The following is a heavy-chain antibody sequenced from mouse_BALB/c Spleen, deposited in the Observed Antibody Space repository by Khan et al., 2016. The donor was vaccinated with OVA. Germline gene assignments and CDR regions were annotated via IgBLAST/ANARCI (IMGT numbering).Heavy chain of an antibody. CDR3: ARTGITFCFAY. D-gene: IGHD1-1*01. J-gene: IGHJ3*01. CDR2: IDPFNGAS. Sequence: VQLQQSGPELMKPGASVKISCKASGYSFTSYYIHWMKQSHGKTLEWIGYIDPFNGASTYNQKFKVKATLTVDKSSNTAYMHLSSLTSEDSAVYYCARTGITFCFAYWGQGTPVTVSA. V-gene: IGHV1-31*01. CDR1: GYSFTSYY.